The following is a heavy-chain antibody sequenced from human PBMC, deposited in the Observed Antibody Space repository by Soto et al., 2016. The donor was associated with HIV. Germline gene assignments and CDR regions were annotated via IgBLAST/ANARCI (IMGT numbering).Heavy chain of an antibody. CDR3: ARVYGGTFTASYNYYGMDV. V-gene: IGHV4-34*01. CDR2: INHSGRT. J-gene: IGHJ6*02. D-gene: IGHD4-17*01. CDR1: GGSFDSYY. Sequence: QVQLQQWGAGLVKSSETLSLTCAIYGGSFDSYYWSWIRQPPGKGLEWIGEINHSGRTNYNPSLESRVAISIDKSKNQFSLKLRTVSVADTAEYYCARVYGGTFTASYNYYGMDVWGLGTTGHR.